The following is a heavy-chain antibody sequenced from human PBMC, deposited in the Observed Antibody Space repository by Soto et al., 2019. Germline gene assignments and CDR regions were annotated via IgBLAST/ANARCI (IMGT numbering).Heavy chain of an antibody. J-gene: IGHJ4*02. CDR2: IYPGDSDT. D-gene: IGHD2-21*02. Sequence: PVESLKIPCKVSGYSFTSHCIACVRQMPGKGLEWMGIIYPGDSDTRYSPSFQGQVTISADKSIGTAYLQWSSLKASDTAIYYCARQGLAVTIDYLVKGTLDTGS. CDR1: GYSFTSHC. CDR3: ARQGLAVTIDY. V-gene: IGHV5-51*01.